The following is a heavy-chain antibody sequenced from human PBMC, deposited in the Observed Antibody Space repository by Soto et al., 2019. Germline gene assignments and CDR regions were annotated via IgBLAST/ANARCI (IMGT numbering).Heavy chain of an antibody. V-gene: IGHV3-30-3*01. J-gene: IGHJ6*02. Sequence: QVQLVESGGGVVQPGRSLRLSCAASGFTFSSYAMHWVRQAPGKGLEWVAVISYDGSNKYYADSVKGRFTISRDNSKNTLYLQMNSLRAEDTAVYYCARDPTGKQLVQELHRKTYGMDVWGQGTTVTVSS. D-gene: IGHD6-6*01. CDR2: ISYDGSNK. CDR1: GFTFSSYA. CDR3: ARDPTGKQLVQELHRKTYGMDV.